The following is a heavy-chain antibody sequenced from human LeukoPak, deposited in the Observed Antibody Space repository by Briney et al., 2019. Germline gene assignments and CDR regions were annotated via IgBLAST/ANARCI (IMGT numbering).Heavy chain of an antibody. CDR2: IYHSGST. CDR1: GGSISSGGYS. V-gene: IGHV4-30-2*01. Sequence: SETLFLTCAVSGGSISSGGYSWSWIRQPPGKGLEWIGYIYHSGSTYYNPSLKSRVTISVDRSKNQFSLKLSSVTAADTAVYYCARYSDTAMVFDYWGQGTLVTVSS. CDR3: ARYSDTAMVFDY. J-gene: IGHJ4*02. D-gene: IGHD5-18*01.